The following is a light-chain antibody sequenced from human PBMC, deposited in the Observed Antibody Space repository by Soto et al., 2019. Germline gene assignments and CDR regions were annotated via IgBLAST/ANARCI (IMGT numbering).Light chain of an antibody. V-gene: IGKV3-20*01. CDR1: QSVSSY. CDR3: QQYGNSPIT. Sequence: EIVLTQSPATLSLSPGERATLSCRASQSVSSYLAWYQQKPGQAPRLLIYGASSRATGIPDRFSGSGSGTDFTLTISRLEPEDFAVYYCQQYGNSPITFGQGTRLENK. CDR2: GAS. J-gene: IGKJ5*01.